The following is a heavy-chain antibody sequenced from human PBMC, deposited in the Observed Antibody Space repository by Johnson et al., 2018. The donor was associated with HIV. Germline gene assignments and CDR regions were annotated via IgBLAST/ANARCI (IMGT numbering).Heavy chain of an antibody. CDR3: AKERGKRWLHPRDAFDI. D-gene: IGHD5-24*01. CDR2: ISYDGSNK. V-gene: IGHV3-30-3*01. J-gene: IGHJ3*02. CDR1: RFTFSSYA. Sequence: QVQLVESGGGLVKPGGSLRLSCAASRFTFSSYAMHWVRQAPGKGLEWVAVISYDGSNKYYADSVKGRFTISRDNSKNTLYLRMNSLRAEDTAVYLCAKERGKRWLHPRDAFDIWGQGTMVTVSS.